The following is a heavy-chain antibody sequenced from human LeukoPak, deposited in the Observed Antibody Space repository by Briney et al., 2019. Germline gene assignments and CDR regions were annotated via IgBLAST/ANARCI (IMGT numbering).Heavy chain of an antibody. Sequence: ASVNVSCKASGYTFTGYYMHWVRQAPGQGLEWMGWINPNSGGASSAQKFQGRVTMTRDTSLSTAYMELSRLASDDTAIYYCARLTEEAPRVTAPYFDYWGQGTLVTVSS. V-gene: IGHV1-2*02. D-gene: IGHD2-21*02. CDR1: GYTFTGYY. CDR3: ARLTEEAPRVTAPYFDY. CDR2: INPNSGGA. J-gene: IGHJ4*02.